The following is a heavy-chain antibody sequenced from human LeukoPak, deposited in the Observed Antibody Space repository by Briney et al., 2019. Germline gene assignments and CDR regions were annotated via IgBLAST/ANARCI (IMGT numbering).Heavy chain of an antibody. Sequence: PSETLSLTCTVSGGSISSRSYYWGWIRQPPGKGLEWIGSIYYSGSTYQNPSLKSRVTISVDTSKNQFSLKLTFVTAADTAVYYCARDPPPTISGGKAFDIWGRGTMVTVSS. D-gene: IGHD3-9*01. CDR3: ARDPPPTISGGKAFDI. CDR2: IYYSGST. V-gene: IGHV4-39*07. J-gene: IGHJ3*02. CDR1: GGSISSRSYY.